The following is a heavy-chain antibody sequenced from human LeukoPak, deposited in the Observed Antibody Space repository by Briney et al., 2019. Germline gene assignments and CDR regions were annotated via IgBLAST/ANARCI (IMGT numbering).Heavy chain of an antibody. D-gene: IGHD3-22*01. CDR1: GYTFTGYY. CDR2: INPNSGGT. Sequence: ASVKVSCKASGYTFTGYYMHWVRQAPGQGLEWMGWINPNSGGTNYAQKFQGRVTMTRDTSISTAYMELSRLRSDDTAVYYCARGDYDRSGYYDSWGQGTLVTVSS. J-gene: IGHJ1*01. CDR3: ARGDYDRSGYYDS. V-gene: IGHV1-2*02.